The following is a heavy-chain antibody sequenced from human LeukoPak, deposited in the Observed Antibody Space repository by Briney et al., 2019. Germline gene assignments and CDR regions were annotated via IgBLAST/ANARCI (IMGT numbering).Heavy chain of an antibody. CDR2: ISSSSSYI. CDR1: GFTFSSYS. J-gene: IGHJ4*02. Sequence: GGSLRLSCAASGFTFSSYSMNWVRQAPGKGQEWVSSISSSSSYIYYADSVKGRFTISRDNAKNSLYLQMNSLRAEDTAVYYCAREPYYDFWSGYYDIDYWGQGTLVTVSS. V-gene: IGHV3-21*01. CDR3: AREPYYDFWSGYYDIDY. D-gene: IGHD3-3*01.